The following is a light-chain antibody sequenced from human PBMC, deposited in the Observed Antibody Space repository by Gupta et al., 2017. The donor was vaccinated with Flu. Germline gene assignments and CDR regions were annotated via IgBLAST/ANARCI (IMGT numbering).Light chain of an antibody. Sequence: PSSLSASVGDRVTITCRDSQSISNCLPWYLQKPGKAPKLLIYNASNLEKGVPSRFSGSGSGTDFTFTISSLQPEDFATYYCQQYDNHPLTFGRGTKVEIK. J-gene: IGKJ4*01. CDR2: NAS. V-gene: IGKV1-33*01. CDR3: QQYDNHPLT. CDR1: QSISNC.